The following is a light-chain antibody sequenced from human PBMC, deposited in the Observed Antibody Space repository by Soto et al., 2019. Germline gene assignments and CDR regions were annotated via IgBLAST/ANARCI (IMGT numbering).Light chain of an antibody. Sequence: QSALTQPASVSGSPGQSITISCTGTSSDVGGYDYVSWYQQHPGKAPKLMIYDVSNRPSGVSNRFSGSKSGNTASLTISGLQAEDEADYYCLLYYGGAQLIFGGGTKLTVL. V-gene: IGLV2-14*03. CDR3: LLYYGGAQLI. CDR1: SSDVGGYDY. CDR2: DVS. J-gene: IGLJ2*01.